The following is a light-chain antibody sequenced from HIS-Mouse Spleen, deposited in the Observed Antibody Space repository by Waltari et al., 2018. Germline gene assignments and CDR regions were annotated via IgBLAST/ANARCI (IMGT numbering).Light chain of an antibody. J-gene: IGKJ4*01. CDR3: QQYDNLPRT. V-gene: IGKV1-33*01. Sequence: DIQMTQSPSSLSASVGDRVTITCKATQDISNYLNWYQQKPGKAPKLLTYDASNLETGVPSRFSGRGSGTDFTFTISSLQPEDIATYYCQQYDNLPRTFGAGTKVEIK. CDR1: QDISNY. CDR2: DAS.